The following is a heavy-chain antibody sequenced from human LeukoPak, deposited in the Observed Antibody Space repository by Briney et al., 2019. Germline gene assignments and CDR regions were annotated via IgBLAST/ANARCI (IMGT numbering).Heavy chain of an antibody. Sequence: GGSLRLSCAASGFTFSSYWMHWVRQAPGKGLVWVSRINSDGSSTSYADSVKGRFTISRDNSKNTLYLQMNSLRAEDTAVYYCAKSMDILTGYLWSLDYWGQGTLVTVSS. V-gene: IGHV3-74*01. J-gene: IGHJ4*02. D-gene: IGHD3-9*01. CDR2: INSDGSST. CDR1: GFTFSSYW. CDR3: AKSMDILTGYLWSLDY.